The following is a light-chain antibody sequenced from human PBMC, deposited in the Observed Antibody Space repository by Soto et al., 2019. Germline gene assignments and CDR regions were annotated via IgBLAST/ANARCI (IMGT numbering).Light chain of an antibody. V-gene: IGKV1-39*01. CDR3: QQGSTTPIT. Sequence: DIQMPQSPSSLSASIGDSVTITCRASQNIGSFLNWYQQRPGEAPRLLVYSAFRIQSGVPSRFNASGSGTDFTLSISNLQPEDFSTYFCQQGSTTPITVGLGKRLEIK. J-gene: IGKJ5*01. CDR2: SAF. CDR1: QNIGSF.